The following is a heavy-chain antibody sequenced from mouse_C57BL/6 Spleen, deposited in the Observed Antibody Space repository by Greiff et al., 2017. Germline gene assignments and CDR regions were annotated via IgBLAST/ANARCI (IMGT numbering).Heavy chain of an antibody. CDR2: IYPNSGST. CDR1: GYTFTSYW. Sequence: QVQLQQPGAELVKPGASVKLSCKASGYTFTSYWMHWVKQRPGQGLEWIGMIYPNSGSTNYNEKFKSKATLTVDKSSSTAYMQLSSLTSEDSAVXYCARYLYDYGFAYWGQGTLVTVSA. V-gene: IGHV1-64*01. J-gene: IGHJ3*01. CDR3: ARYLYDYGFAY. D-gene: IGHD2-4*01.